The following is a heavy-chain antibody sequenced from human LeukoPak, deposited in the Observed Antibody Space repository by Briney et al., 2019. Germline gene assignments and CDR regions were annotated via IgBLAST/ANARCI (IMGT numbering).Heavy chain of an antibody. Sequence: GGSLRLSCAASGFTFSSYAMHWVRQAPGKGLEWVAVISYDGSNKYYADSVKGRFTISRDNSKNTLYLQMNSLRAEDTAVYYCAKDSGADGAFDIWGQGTMVTVSS. J-gene: IGHJ3*02. V-gene: IGHV3-30*04. D-gene: IGHD1-1*01. CDR2: ISYDGSNK. CDR1: GFTFSSYA. CDR3: AKDSGADGAFDI.